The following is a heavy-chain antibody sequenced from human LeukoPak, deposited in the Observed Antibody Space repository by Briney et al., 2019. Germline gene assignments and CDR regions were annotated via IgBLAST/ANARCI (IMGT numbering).Heavy chain of an antibody. Sequence: GASLQISCKGSGSSFTSYWIGWVRQMPGKGLEWMGIIYPGDSDTRYSPSFQGQVTISADKSISTAYLQWSSLKASDTAMYYCHCHGDPTGDFDYWGQGTLVTVSS. V-gene: IGHV5-51*01. J-gene: IGHJ4*02. CDR2: IYPGDSDT. CDR3: HCHGDPTGDFDY. D-gene: IGHD4-17*01. CDR1: GSSFTSYW.